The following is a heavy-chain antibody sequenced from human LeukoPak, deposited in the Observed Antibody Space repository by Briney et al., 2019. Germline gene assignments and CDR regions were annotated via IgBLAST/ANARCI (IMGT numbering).Heavy chain of an antibody. CDR3: AKDAGAVTGTTETDY. D-gene: IGHD1-20*01. CDR1: GFTFRSYS. V-gene: IGHV3-21*01. J-gene: IGHJ4*02. CDR2: ISSGGSYM. Sequence: KSGGSLRLSCAASGFTFRSYSMNWVRQAPGKGLEWVSSISSGGSYMYYADSVKGRFTISRDNAKNSLYLQMNGLRVEDTAVYYCAKDAGAVTGTTETDYWGQGTLVSVSS.